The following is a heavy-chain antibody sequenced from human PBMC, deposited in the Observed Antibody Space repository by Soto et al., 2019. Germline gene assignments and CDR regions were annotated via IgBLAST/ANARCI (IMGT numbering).Heavy chain of an antibody. Sequence: HGESLKISCKGSGYTFTDYWIGWVSQLPGKGLEWMGIIYPGDSDTRYSPSFQGQVTISADKSISTAYLQWSSLKASDTAMYYCARQISSGDTAMARPGYYYYGMDVWRQGTTVTVSS. D-gene: IGHD5-18*01. CDR1: GYTFTDYW. CDR2: IYPGDSDT. CDR3: ARQISSGDTAMARPGYYYYGMDV. V-gene: IGHV5-51*01. J-gene: IGHJ6*01.